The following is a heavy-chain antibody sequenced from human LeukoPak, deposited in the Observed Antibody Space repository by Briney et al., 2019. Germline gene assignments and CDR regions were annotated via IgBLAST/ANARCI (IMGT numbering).Heavy chain of an antibody. V-gene: IGHV4-4*02. Sequence: PSETLSLTCAVSGGSISSSHWWSWVRQPPGKGLEWIGEIYHSGRTNYKPSLKSRVTISVNKSKDQFSLKLSSVTAADTAVYYCARVGALAGNDAFDIWGQGTMVTVSS. CDR1: GGSISSSHW. J-gene: IGHJ3*02. CDR2: IYHSGRT. D-gene: IGHD6-19*01. CDR3: ARVGALAGNDAFDI.